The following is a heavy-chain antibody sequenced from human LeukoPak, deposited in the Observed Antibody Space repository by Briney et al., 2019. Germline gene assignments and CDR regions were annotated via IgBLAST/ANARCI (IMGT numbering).Heavy chain of an antibody. CDR1: GGSISSSSYY. D-gene: IGHD6-13*01. J-gene: IGHJ4*02. CDR3: AREDFTGYSSS. Sequence: PSETLSLTCTVSGGSISSSSYYWGWIRQPPGKGLEWIGSIYYSGSTYYNPSLKSRVTISVDTSKNQFSLKLSSVTAADTAVYYCAREDFTGYSSSWGQGTLVTVSS. CDR2: IYYSGST. V-gene: IGHV4-39*07.